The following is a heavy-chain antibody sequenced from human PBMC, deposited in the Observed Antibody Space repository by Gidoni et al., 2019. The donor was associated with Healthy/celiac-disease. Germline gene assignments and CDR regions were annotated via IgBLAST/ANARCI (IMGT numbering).Heavy chain of an antibody. CDR2: ISYDGSNK. CDR3: AKGNWFDP. V-gene: IGHV3-30*18. Sequence: QVQLVESGGGVVQPGRSLRVSCAASGFTFSCYGMHWVRQAPGKGLEGVAVISYDGSNKYYADSVKGRFTISRDNSKNTLYLQMNSLRAEDTAVYYCAKGNWFDPWGQGTLVTVSS. J-gene: IGHJ5*02. CDR1: GFTFSCYG.